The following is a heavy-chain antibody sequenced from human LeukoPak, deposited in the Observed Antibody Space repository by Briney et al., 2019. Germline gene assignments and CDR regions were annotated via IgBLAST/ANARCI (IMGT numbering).Heavy chain of an antibody. J-gene: IGHJ4*02. V-gene: IGHV3-23*01. D-gene: IGHD1-26*01. CDR2: ISGSGTST. CDR3: AKDVGKWESLHFFDY. CDR1: GFTLSTNA. Sequence: GGSLRLSCLTSGFTLSTNAMSWVRQAPGKGLEWISGISGSGTSTYYADSVKGRFTISRDDSRNTLYLQMNSLRGDDTAVYYCAKDVGKWESLHFFDYWGQGTLVTVSS.